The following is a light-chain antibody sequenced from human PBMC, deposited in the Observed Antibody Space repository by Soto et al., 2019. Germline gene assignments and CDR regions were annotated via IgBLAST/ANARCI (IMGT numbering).Light chain of an antibody. V-gene: IGKV1-9*01. CDR3: QQVDSYPRT. CDR1: QGIGTY. CDR2: ASS. J-gene: IGKJ1*01. Sequence: IHLTQSPSSLAASVGDRVTGTCRASQGIGTYLVWYQQKSGKAPTVLIYASSTLQTGVPSRFSGSGSGTDFSLTISSLHPEDVATYYCQQVDSYPRTFGQGTKVDIK.